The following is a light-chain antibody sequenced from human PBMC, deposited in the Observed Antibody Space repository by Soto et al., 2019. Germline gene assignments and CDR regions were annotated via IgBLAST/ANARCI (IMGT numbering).Light chain of an antibody. J-gene: IGKJ5*01. CDR1: QSVRNY. CDR3: QQRNSWPLT. Sequence: EIVLTQSPATLSLSPGERAILSCRASQSVRNYLAWYQQKLGQPPRLLIYNASNRATGIPVRFSGSGSGTDFPLTISSLEPEDFAVYYCQQRNSWPLTFGQGTRLEIK. CDR2: NAS. V-gene: IGKV3-11*01.